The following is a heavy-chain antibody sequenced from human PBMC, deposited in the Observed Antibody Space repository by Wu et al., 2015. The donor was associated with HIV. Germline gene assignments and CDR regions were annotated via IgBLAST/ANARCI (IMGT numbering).Heavy chain of an antibody. J-gene: IGHJ5*02. V-gene: IGHV4-34*01. D-gene: IGHD6-13*01. CDR1: GGSFSGYY. Sequence: QVQLQQWGAGLLKPSETLSLTCAVYGGSFSGYYWSWIRQPPGKGLEWIGEINHSGSTNYNPSLKSRVTISVDTSKNQFSLKLSSVTAADTAVYYCARVAAAAVGWSNWFDPGAREPWSPSPQ. CDR2: INHSGST. CDR3: ARVAAAAVGWSNWFDP.